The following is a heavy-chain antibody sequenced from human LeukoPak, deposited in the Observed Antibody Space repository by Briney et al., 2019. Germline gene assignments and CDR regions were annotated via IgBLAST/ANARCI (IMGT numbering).Heavy chain of an antibody. Sequence: ASVKVSCKASGYTFTSYAMHWVRQAPGQGLEWMGIINPSGGSTSYAQKFRGRVTMTRDTSTSTVYMELSSLRSEDTAVYYCARDPRQASYYDFWSGPGGYFDYWGQGTLVTVSS. CDR1: GYTFTSYA. CDR3: ARDPRQASYYDFWSGPGGYFDY. CDR2: INPSGGST. D-gene: IGHD3-3*01. J-gene: IGHJ4*02. V-gene: IGHV1-46*01.